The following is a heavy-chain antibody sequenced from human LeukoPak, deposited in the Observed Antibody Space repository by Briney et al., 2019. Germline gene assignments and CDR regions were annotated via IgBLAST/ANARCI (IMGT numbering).Heavy chain of an antibody. CDR3: AKDISGYYYYGMDV. Sequence: GGSLRLSCAASGLHFSNSIIHWVRQAPGKGLEWVAAMSFDGSQYYVDSVKGRFTISRDNAKNSLYLQMNSLRAEDTALYYCAKDISGYYYYGMDVWGQGTTVTVSS. V-gene: IGHV3-30*18. D-gene: IGHD6-25*01. J-gene: IGHJ6*02. CDR1: GLHFSNSI. CDR2: MSFDGSQ.